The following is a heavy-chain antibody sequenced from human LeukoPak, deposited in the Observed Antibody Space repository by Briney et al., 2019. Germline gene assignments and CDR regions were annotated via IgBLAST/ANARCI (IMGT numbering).Heavy chain of an antibody. CDR2: ISWNSGSI. J-gene: IGHJ4*02. Sequence: GGSLRLSCAASGFTFDDYAMHWVRQAPGKGLEWVSGISWNSGSIGYAGSVKGRFTISRDNAKNSLYLQMNSLRAEDTALYYCARPKYSSSWQIFDYWGQGTLVTASS. V-gene: IGHV3-9*01. D-gene: IGHD6-13*01. CDR1: GFTFDDYA. CDR3: ARPKYSSSWQIFDY.